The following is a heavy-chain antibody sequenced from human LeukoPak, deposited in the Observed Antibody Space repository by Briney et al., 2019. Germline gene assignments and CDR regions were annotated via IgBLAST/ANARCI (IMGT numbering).Heavy chain of an antibody. J-gene: IGHJ4*02. CDR3: AREGGSPGYFDY. CDR1: GGSISSYY. CDR2: IYYRGST. D-gene: IGHD2-15*01. Sequence: SETLSLTCTVSGGSISSYYWSRIRQPPGKGLEWIGYIYYRGSTNYNPSLKSRLTISVDTSKNQFSLKLSSVTAADTAVYYCAREGGSPGYFDYWGQGTLVTVSS. V-gene: IGHV4-59*01.